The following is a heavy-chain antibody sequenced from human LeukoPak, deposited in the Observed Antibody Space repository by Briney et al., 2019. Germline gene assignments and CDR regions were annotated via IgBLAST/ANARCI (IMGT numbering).Heavy chain of an antibody. CDR2: IIPIFGTA. V-gene: IGHV1-69*13. CDR3: ARESGSAAGTGLDP. J-gene: IGHJ5*02. D-gene: IGHD6-13*01. Sequence: SVKVSCKASGGTFSSYAISWVRQAPGQGLEWMGGIIPIFGTANYAQKFQGRVTITADESTSTAYMELSSLGSEDTAVYYCARESGSAAGTGLDPWGQGTLVTVSS. CDR1: GGTFSSYA.